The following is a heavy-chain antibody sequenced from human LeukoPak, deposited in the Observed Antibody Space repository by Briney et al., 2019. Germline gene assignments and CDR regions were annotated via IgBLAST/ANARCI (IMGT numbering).Heavy chain of an antibody. Sequence: GGSLRLSCAASGFTFSSYAMHWVRQAPGKGLEWISYINSGGDDIHYAASVRGRFTISRDDARNTLYLQLSSLRAEDTAVYYCARDTIQPGLIDDWGQGTLVTVSS. CDR1: GFTFSSYA. J-gene: IGHJ4*02. D-gene: IGHD2-2*01. V-gene: IGHV3-21*05. CDR2: INSGGDDI. CDR3: ARDTIQPGLIDD.